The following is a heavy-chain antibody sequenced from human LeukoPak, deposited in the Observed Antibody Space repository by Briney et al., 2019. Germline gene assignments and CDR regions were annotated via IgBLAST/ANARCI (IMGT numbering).Heavy chain of an antibody. CDR3: IVSPGLF. CDR1: GFTFSNAW. V-gene: IGHV3-15*01. CDR2: FKSKTDGGTT. D-gene: IGHD2-21*01. Sequence: GGSLRLFCVASGFTFSNAWMSWVRQTPGKGLEWVARFKSKTDGGTTDYAAPVKGRFSISRDDLKNTLYLQMNSLKTEDTALYYYIVSPGLFWGQGTLVTVSS. J-gene: IGHJ4*02.